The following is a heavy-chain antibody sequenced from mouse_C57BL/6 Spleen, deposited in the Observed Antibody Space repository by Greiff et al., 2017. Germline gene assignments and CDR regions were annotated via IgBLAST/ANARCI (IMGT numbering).Heavy chain of an antibody. D-gene: IGHD2-4*01. CDR1: GYTFTSYW. Sequence: QVHVKQPGAELVKPGASVKMSCTASGYTFTSYWITWVKQRPGQGLEWIGAIYPGSGSTNYNEKFKSKATLTVDTSASTAYMQLSSLTSEDSAVDYCARRDLGDYHYVDDWGQGTTLTVSS. V-gene: IGHV1-55*01. J-gene: IGHJ2*01. CDR3: ARRDLGDYHYVDD. CDR2: IYPGSGST.